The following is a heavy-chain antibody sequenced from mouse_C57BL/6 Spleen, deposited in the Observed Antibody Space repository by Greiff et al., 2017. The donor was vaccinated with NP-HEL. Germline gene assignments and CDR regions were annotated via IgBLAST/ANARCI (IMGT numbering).Heavy chain of an antibody. CDR3: ARGEDIYYYGSSPAWFAY. Sequence: VQLQQSGPELVKPGASVKISCKASGYTFTDYYMNWVKQSHGKSLEWIGDINPNNGGTSYNQKFKGKATLTVDKSSSTAYMELRSLTSEDSAVYYCARGEDIYYYGSSPAWFAYWGQGTLVTVSA. V-gene: IGHV1-26*01. CDR2: INPNNGGT. D-gene: IGHD1-1*01. J-gene: IGHJ3*01. CDR1: GYTFTDYY.